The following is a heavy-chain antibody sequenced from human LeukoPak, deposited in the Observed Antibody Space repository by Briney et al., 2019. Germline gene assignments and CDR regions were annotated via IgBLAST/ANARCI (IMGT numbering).Heavy chain of an antibody. V-gene: IGHV3-21*01. J-gene: IGHJ6*02. CDR3: ARAPEYYDFLSGYHYYGMDV. CDR1: GFTFSSYS. Sequence: GGSLRLSCAASGFTFSSYSMNWVRQAPGKGLEWVSSISSSSSYIYYADSVKGRFTISRDNAKNSLYLQMNSLRAEDTAVYYCARAPEYYDFLSGYHYYGMDVWGQGTTVTVSS. D-gene: IGHD3-3*01. CDR2: ISSSSSYI.